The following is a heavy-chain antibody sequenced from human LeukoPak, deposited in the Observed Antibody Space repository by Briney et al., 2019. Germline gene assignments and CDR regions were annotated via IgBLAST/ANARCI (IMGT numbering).Heavy chain of an antibody. CDR3: ARHPPGYSYAYYYYGLDV. D-gene: IGHD5-18*01. J-gene: IGHJ6*02. Sequence: GGSLRLSCAASGFTFSDYYMSWIRQAPGKGLEWLSYISGSGKTIYYADSVKGRFTISRDNAKNSLFLQMNSLRAEDTAVYYCARHPPGYSYAYYYYGLDVWGQGTTVTDSS. CDR2: ISGSGKTI. V-gene: IGHV3-11*01. CDR1: GFTFSDYY.